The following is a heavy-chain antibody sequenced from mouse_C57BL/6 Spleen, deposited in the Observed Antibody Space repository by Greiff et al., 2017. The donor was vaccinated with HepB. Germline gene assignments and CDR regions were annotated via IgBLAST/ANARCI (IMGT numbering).Heavy chain of an antibody. J-gene: IGHJ3*01. CDR3: APYYDYGWFAY. CDR1: GYTFTSYW. D-gene: IGHD2-4*01. Sequence: QVQLQQSGAELAKPGASVKLSCKASGYTFTSYWMHWVKQRPGQGLEWIGYINPSSGYTKYNQKFKDKATLTAGKSSSTAYMQQSSLTYEDSAVYYCAPYYDYGWFAYWGQGTLVTVSA. CDR2: INPSSGYT. V-gene: IGHV1-7*01.